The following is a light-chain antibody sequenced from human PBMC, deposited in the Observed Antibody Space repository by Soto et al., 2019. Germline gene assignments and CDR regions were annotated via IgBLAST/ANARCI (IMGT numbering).Light chain of an antibody. V-gene: IGKV3-20*01. CDR3: QQYGRSSLT. J-gene: IGKJ4*01. Sequence: EIVLTQSPGTLSLSPGERATLSCRASQSVSSSYLAWYQQKPGQAPRLLIYGTSSRATGIPDRFSGSGSRTDFTLTISRLEPEDFAAYYCQQYGRSSLTFGGGTKVEIK. CDR2: GTS. CDR1: QSVSSSY.